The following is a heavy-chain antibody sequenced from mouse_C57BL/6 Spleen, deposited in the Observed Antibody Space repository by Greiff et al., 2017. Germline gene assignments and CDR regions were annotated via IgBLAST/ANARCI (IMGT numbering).Heavy chain of an antibody. V-gene: IGHV1-53*01. D-gene: IGHD2-10*02. CDR1: GYTFTNYW. CDR3: ARVGFLVYCDV. J-gene: IGHJ1*03. Sequence: QVQLQQSGPELVKPGASVKLSCKASGYTFTNYWMHWVKQRPGKGLEWIGNINPSNGGTNYNEKFKSKATLTVDKSSSTAYMQLRSLTSEDSAVYYCARVGFLVYCDVWGTGTTVTVSS. CDR2: INPSNGGT.